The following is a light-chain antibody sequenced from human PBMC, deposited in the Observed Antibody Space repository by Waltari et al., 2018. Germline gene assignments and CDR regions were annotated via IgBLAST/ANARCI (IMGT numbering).Light chain of an antibody. CDR3: QQRSDLPPIT. CDR2: DAS. V-gene: IGKV3-11*01. Sequence: IVLTQSPATLSLSPGERATLYCRASQDISTYLYWYQQKRGQAPRLLISDASYRATGIPARFSGSGSGTDFTLTISSLEPEDFAVYYCQQRSDLPPITFGQGTKVEI. J-gene: IGKJ1*01. CDR1: QDISTY.